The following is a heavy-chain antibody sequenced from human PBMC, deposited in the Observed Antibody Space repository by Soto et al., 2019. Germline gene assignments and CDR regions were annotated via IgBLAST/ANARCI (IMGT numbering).Heavy chain of an antibody. CDR3: ARPPRPPNFEY. V-gene: IGHV4-39*01. D-gene: IGHD6-25*01. J-gene: IGHJ4*02. CDR1: GGSISSGDYY. CDR2: IYYSGST. Sequence: QLQLQESGPGLVKPSETLSLTCTVSGGSISSGDYYWAWVRQSPGKGLEWIGDIYYSGSTYYNPSLTSRATISRDTSKNQFSMNLNSMTAADTAVYFCARPPRPPNFEYWGQGTLVTVSS.